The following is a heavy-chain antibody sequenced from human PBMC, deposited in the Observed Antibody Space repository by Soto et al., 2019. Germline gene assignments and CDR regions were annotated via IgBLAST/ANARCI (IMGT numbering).Heavy chain of an antibody. J-gene: IGHJ6*02. Sequence: QVQLQESGPGLVKPSQTLSLTCTVSGGSISSGDDFWTWIRQPPGKGLEWIGYIYYSGSTYYNPSLKRRLTMSVDTSKNQFSLKLSSVPAADTAVYYCARDRAKWKDYYYYGMDVWGQGTTVTVSS. CDR1: GGSISSGDDF. CDR2: IYYSGST. D-gene: IGHD1-20*01. V-gene: IGHV4-30-4*01. CDR3: ARDRAKWKDYYYYGMDV.